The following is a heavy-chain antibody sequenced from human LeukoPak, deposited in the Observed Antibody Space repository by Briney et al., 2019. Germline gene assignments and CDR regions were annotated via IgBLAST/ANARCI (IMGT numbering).Heavy chain of an antibody. D-gene: IGHD5-12*01. CDR3: ARAGYSGYALGD. J-gene: IGHJ4*02. Sequence: PGGALRLSCAASGLTVSSNYMSWVRQAPGKGLEWVSVVYSGGSTYYADSAKGRFPISRDNSQHPLYLQMNSLRAEDTAVYYGARAGYSGYALGDWGQGTLVTVSS. CDR2: VYSGGST. CDR1: GLTVSSNY. V-gene: IGHV3-53*01.